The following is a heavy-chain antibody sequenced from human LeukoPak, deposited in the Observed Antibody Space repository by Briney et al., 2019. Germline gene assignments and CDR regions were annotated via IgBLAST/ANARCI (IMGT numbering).Heavy chain of an antibody. J-gene: IGHJ4*02. Sequence: GASVKVSCKASGYTFTGYYMHWVRQAPGQGLEWMGGIILNSGGTNYAQKFQGRVTMTRDTSISTAYMELSRLRSDDTAVYYCARDFAIPYVCVYWGQGTLVTVSS. CDR1: GYTFTGYY. CDR2: IILNSGGT. D-gene: IGHD2-21*01. CDR3: ARDFAIPYVCVY. V-gene: IGHV1-2*02.